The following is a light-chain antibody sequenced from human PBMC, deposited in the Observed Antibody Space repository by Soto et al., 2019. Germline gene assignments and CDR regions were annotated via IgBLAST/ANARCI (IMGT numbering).Light chain of an antibody. CDR1: NVGSKS. CDR2: YDS. CDR3: QVWEATGDQVV. V-gene: IGLV3-21*01. Sequence: SYELTQPPSVSVAPGETARLSFGGENVGSKSGDWYQQKPGQAPFLVIYYDSDRPSGIPERFSGSNSGNTATLIISRVEAGDEADYYCQVWEATGDQVVFGGGTTLTVL. J-gene: IGLJ2*01.